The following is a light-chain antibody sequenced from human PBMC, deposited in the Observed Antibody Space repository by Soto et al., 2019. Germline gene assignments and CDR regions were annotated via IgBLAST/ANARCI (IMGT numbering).Light chain of an antibody. J-gene: IGLJ1*01. CDR2: SVS. V-gene: IGLV2-14*01. CDR1: SSDIGSYDH. Sequence: HSVLAQPASVSWSPGHAITISCSGTSSDIGSYDHVAWFQQFPGKTPKLMIYSVSNRPSGVSYRFSGSKSGNTASLTISALQAEEQADYYCISYTVSRYYVFGTGTKVTVL. CDR3: ISYTVSRYYV.